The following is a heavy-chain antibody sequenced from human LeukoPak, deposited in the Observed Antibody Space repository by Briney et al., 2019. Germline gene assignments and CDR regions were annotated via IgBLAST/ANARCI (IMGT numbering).Heavy chain of an antibody. D-gene: IGHD6-19*01. V-gene: IGHV3-64D*09. CDR3: AKLQSVAGPLDY. Sequence: PGTSLRLSCSASGFTFSSYGLFWVRQAPGKRLEYVSAISSDGGQTYYADSVKGRFTISRDNSKSTLYLHMSSLRLEDTAVYSCAKLQSVAGPLDYWGQGTLVTVSS. CDR2: ISSDGGQT. CDR1: GFTFSSYG. J-gene: IGHJ4*02.